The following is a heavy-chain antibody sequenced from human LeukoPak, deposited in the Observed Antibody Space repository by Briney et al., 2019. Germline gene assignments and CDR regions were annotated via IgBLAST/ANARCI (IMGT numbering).Heavy chain of an antibody. D-gene: IGHD6-19*01. CDR1: GYTLTELS. CDR2: FDPEDGET. V-gene: IGHV1-24*01. CDR3: ATPPLTSTYSSGWNYYYGMDV. J-gene: IGHJ6*02. Sequence: GASVTVSCKGSGYTLTELSMHWVRQAPGKGLEWMGGFDPEDGETIYAQKFQGRVTMTEDTSTDTAYMELSSLRSEDTAVYYCATPPLTSTYSSGWNYYYGMDVWGQGTTVTVSS.